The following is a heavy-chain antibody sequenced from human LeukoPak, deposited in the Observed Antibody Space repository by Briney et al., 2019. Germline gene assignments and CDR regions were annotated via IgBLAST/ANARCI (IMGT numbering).Heavy chain of an antibody. CDR1: GFTFSSYE. D-gene: IGHD3-9*01. J-gene: IGHJ5*02. CDR3: AREMYDILTGYYGWFDP. V-gene: IGHV3-48*03. CDR2: ISSSGSTI. Sequence: GGSLRLSCAASGFTFSSYEMNWVRQAPGKRLEWVSYISSSGSTIYYADSVKGRFTISRDNAKNSLYLQMNSLRAEDTAVYYCAREMYDILTGYYGWFDPWGQGTLVTVSS.